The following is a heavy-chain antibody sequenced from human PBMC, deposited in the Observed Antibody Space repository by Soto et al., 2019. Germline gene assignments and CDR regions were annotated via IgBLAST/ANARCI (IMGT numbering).Heavy chain of an antibody. CDR3: ARPATDYGAHFDY. D-gene: IGHD4-17*01. CDR2: IYYSGST. J-gene: IGHJ4*02. CDR1: GVSIISSSYY. V-gene: IGHV4-39*01. Sequence: PSETLSLTCTVSGVSIISSSYYWVLIRQPPGKGLEWIGSIYYSGSTYYNPSLKSRVTISVDTSKNQFSLKLSSVTAADTAVYYWARPATDYGAHFDYWGQGTLVTVAS.